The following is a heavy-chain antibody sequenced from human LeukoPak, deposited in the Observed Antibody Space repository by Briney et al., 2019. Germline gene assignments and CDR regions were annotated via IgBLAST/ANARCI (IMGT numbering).Heavy chain of an antibody. Sequence: SETLSLTCAVYGGSFSGYYWSWLRQPPGKGLEWIGEINHSGSTNYNPSLKSRVTISVDTSKNQFSLKLSSVTAADTAVYYCASITMVRGVILGWFDPWGQGTLGTVSS. CDR1: GGSFSGYY. V-gene: IGHV4-34*01. J-gene: IGHJ5*02. CDR2: INHSGST. CDR3: ASITMVRGVILGWFDP. D-gene: IGHD3-10*01.